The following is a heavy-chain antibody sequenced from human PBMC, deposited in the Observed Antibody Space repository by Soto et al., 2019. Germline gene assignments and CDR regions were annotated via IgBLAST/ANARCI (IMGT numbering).Heavy chain of an antibody. CDR2: INHSGST. V-gene: IGHV4-34*01. D-gene: IGHD2-2*03. J-gene: IGHJ6*03. CDR1: GGSFSGYY. Sequence: SETLSLTCAVYGGSFSGYYWSWIRQPPGKGLEWIGEINHSGSTNYNPSLKSRVTISVDTSKTQFSLKLCFVTAADTAVYYCARAGRNGYCSGTSWYLGYYYDFMDVWGKGTTVPVAS. CDR3: ARAGRNGYCSGTSWYLGYYYDFMDV.